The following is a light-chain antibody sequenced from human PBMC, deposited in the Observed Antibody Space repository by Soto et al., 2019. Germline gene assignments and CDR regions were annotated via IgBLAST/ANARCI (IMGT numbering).Light chain of an antibody. J-gene: IGKJ2*01. Sequence: DIQLTQSPSFLSASVGDRVTITCRASQRISSYLNWYQQKPGKAPKLLISGVSTLETGVPSRFSGSGSGSEFTLTISSLQPDDFATYYCLQIHTFPWTFGQGTKLEIK. V-gene: IGKV1-9*01. CDR2: GVS. CDR1: QRISSY. CDR3: LQIHTFPWT.